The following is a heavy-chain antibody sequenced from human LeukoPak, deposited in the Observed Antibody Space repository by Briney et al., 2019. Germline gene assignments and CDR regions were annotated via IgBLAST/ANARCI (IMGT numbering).Heavy chain of an antibody. CDR1: GFSLSDYG. J-gene: IGHJ4*02. V-gene: IGHV3-30*02. CDR2: MPSHGGNQ. Sequence: GGSLRLSCTASGFSLSDYGTHWVRQAPGKGLEWVAVMPSHGGNQHYADSVTGRFTLSRDNSRNTVCLQMNSLRTDDTAVYYCAIGGLTTIDFWGQGTLVTVSS. D-gene: IGHD2-21*02. CDR3: AIGGLTTIDF.